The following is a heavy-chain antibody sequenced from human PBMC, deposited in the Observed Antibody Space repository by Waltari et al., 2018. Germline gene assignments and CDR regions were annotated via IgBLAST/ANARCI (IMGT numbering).Heavy chain of an antibody. J-gene: IGHJ3*02. D-gene: IGHD2-2*03. CDR1: GGSISSGRYY. V-gene: IGHV4-61*02. CDR3: AREGMDSRAFDI. Sequence: QVQLQESGPGLVKPSQTLSLTCTVSGGSISSGRYYWSWIRQPAGKGLEWIGRIYTSGSTNYTPSLKSRVTISVDTSKNQFSLKLSSVTAADTAVYYCAREGMDSRAFDIWGQGTMVTVSS. CDR2: IYTSGST.